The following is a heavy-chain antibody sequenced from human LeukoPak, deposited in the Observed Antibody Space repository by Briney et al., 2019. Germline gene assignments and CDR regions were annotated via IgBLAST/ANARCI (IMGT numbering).Heavy chain of an antibody. CDR1: GFTFSTYN. D-gene: IGHD6-25*01. CDR3: TRVAATSLSSDY. Sequence: GGSLRLSCAASGFTFSTYNMNWVRQAPGKGLEWISYISYSSSTIYYAASVKGRFTISRDNVKNSLFLRLNSLRAEDTAVYYCTRVAATSLSSDYWGQGTLVTVSS. J-gene: IGHJ4*02. CDR2: ISYSSSTI. V-gene: IGHV3-48*01.